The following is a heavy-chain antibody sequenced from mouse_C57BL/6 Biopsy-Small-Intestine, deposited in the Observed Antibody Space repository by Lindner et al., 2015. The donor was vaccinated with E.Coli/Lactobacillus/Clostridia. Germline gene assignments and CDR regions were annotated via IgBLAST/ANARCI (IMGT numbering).Heavy chain of an antibody. J-gene: IGHJ4*01. Sequence: VQLQESGPGLAKPSQTLSLTCSVTGYSITSGYWNWIRKFPGNKFEYMGYISYSGSTYHNPSLKSRISITRDTSKNQFYLQLNSVTTEDTATYYCARYWEGDYALDYWGQGTSVTVSS. CDR3: ARYWEGDYALDY. CDR1: GYSITSGY. D-gene: IGHD4-1*01. CDR2: ISYSGST. V-gene: IGHV3-8*01.